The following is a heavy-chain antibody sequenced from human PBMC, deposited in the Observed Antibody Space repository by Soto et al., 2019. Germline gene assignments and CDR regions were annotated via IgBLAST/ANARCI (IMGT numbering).Heavy chain of an antibody. CDR2: MNPINGAT. Sequence: ASVKVSCKTSGYDFTAYDINWVRQASGQGLEWMGWMNPINGATGSARRFQGRVSMTRNTATGTAYLELTSLRSDDTGVYYCGSGPSPRAPAGGTPYYYAMDVWGQGTTVTVYS. J-gene: IGHJ6*02. CDR1: GYDFTAYD. D-gene: IGHD6-13*01. V-gene: IGHV1-8*02. CDR3: GSGPSPRAPAGGTPYYYAMDV.